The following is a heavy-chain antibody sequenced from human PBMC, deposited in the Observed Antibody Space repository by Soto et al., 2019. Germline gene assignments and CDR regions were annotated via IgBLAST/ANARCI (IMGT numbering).Heavy chain of an antibody. V-gene: IGHV3-23*01. CDR1: GFTFSSYA. CDR2: ISGSGGST. CDR3: ARVPKSGYDSAGGLDY. J-gene: IGHJ4*02. D-gene: IGHD5-12*01. Sequence: EVQLLESGGGLVQPGGSLRLSCAASGFTFSSYAMSWVRQAPGKGLEWVSAISGSGGSTYYADSVKGRFTISRDNSKNTLYLQMNSLRAEDTAVYYCARVPKSGYDSAGGLDYWGQGTLVTVSS.